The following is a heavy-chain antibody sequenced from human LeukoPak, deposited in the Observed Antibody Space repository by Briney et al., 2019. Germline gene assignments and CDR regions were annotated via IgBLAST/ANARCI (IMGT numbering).Heavy chain of an antibody. CDR3: AKGHRTSTYYYDSSGYYLDY. J-gene: IGHJ4*02. D-gene: IGHD3-22*01. V-gene: IGHV3-23*01. CDR2: ISGSGGST. Sequence: GGSLRLSCAASGFAFSSYAMSWVRQAPGKGLEWVSVISGSGGSTYYADSVKGRFTISRDNSKNTLYLQMNSLRAEDTAVYYCAKGHRTSTYYYDSSGYYLDYWGQGTLVTVSS. CDR1: GFAFSSYA.